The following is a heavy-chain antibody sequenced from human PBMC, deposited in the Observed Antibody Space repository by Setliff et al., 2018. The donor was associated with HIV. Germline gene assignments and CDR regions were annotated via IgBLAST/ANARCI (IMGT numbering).Heavy chain of an antibody. CDR2: IYYSGST. CDR1: GGSISSSSYC. J-gene: IGHJ6*03. D-gene: IGHD6-13*01. Sequence: SETLSLTCTVSGGSISSSSYCWGWIRQPPGKGLEWIGSIYYSGSTYANPSLKSRVTISVDTSKNQFSLNLSSVTAADTAVYYCVGSTIAAAVYYYYYYMDVWGKGTTVTVSS. CDR3: VGSTIAAAVYYYYYYMDV. V-gene: IGHV4-39*01.